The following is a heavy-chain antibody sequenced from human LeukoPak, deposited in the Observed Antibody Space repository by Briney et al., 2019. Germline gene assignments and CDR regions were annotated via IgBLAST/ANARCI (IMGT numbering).Heavy chain of an antibody. V-gene: IGHV1-18*01. CDR1: GYTFTSYG. CDR2: ISAYNGNT. CDR3: AREAWFGELSYFDY. Sequence: ASVKVSCKASGYTFTSYGTSWVRQAPGQGLEWMGWISAYNGNTNYAQKLQGRVTMTTDTSTSTAYMELRSLRSDDTAVYYCAREAWFGELSYFDYWGQGTLVTVSS. D-gene: IGHD3-10*01. J-gene: IGHJ4*02.